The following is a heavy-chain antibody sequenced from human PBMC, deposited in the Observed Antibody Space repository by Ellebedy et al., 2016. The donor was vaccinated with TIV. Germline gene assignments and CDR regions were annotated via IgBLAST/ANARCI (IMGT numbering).Heavy chain of an antibody. V-gene: IGHV1-69*04. CDR3: ARARNGTIVADAFDI. D-gene: IGHD2-21*01. CDR2: IIPILGIA. Sequence: AASVKVSCKASGYTFTSYYMHWVRQAPGQGLEWMGRIIPILGIANYAQKFQGRVTITADKSTSTAYMELSSLRSEDTAVYYCARARNGTIVADAFDIWGQGTMVTVSS. CDR1: GYTFTSYY. J-gene: IGHJ3*02.